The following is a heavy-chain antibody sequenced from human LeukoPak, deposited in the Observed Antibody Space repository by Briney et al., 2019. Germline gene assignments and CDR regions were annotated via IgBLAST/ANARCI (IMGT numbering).Heavy chain of an antibody. J-gene: IGHJ4*02. Sequence: AGGSLRLSCAASGFTLSNYGMHWVRQTPGKGLEWVAVISYDGSDKYYVDSVKGRFTISRDNSKNTLYLQMNSLRAEDTALYYCVKRVYTSVSFDCWGQGTLVTVSS. D-gene: IGHD6-19*01. CDR3: VKRVYTSVSFDC. V-gene: IGHV3-30*18. CDR1: GFTLSNYG. CDR2: ISYDGSDK.